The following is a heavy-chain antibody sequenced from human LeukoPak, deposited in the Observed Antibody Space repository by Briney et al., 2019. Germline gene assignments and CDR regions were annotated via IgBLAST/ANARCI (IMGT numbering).Heavy chain of an antibody. V-gene: IGHV3-30*18. CDR2: ISYDGSNK. CDR1: GFTFSSYG. Sequence: GGSLRLSCAASGFTFSSYGMHWVRQAPGKGLEWVAVISYDGSNKYYADSVKGRFTISRDNSKNTLYLQMNSLRAEDTAVYYCAKDLRLWFGEFNFDYWGQGTLVTVSS. CDR3: AKDLRLWFGEFNFDY. D-gene: IGHD3-10*01. J-gene: IGHJ4*02.